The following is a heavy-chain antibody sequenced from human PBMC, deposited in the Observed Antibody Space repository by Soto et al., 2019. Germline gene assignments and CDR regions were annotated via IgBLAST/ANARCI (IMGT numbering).Heavy chain of an antibody. CDR1: GFTFSGSA. CDR2: IRSKANSYAT. CDR3: TSFDYGDYVNDS. Sequence: GGSLRLSCAASGFTFSGSAMHWVRQASGKGLEWFGRIRSKANSYATAYAASVKGRFTISRDDSKNTAYLQMNSLKTEDTPVYYCTSFDYGDYVNDSWGQGTLVTVSS. V-gene: IGHV3-73*01. J-gene: IGHJ4*02. D-gene: IGHD4-17*01.